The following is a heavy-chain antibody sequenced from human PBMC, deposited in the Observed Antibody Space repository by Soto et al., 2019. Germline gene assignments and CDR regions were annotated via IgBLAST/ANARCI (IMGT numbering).Heavy chain of an antibody. CDR1: GNTFTGYY. Sequence: ASVKVSCKASGNTFTGYYMHWGRQAPGQGLEWMGWINPNRGGTNYAQKFQGWVTMTRDTSISTANMELSRLRSDDTAVYYCARGIARNNAFDMWGQGTMVTVSS. CDR2: INPNRGGT. J-gene: IGHJ3*02. D-gene: IGHD6-13*01. CDR3: ARGIARNNAFDM. V-gene: IGHV1-2*04.